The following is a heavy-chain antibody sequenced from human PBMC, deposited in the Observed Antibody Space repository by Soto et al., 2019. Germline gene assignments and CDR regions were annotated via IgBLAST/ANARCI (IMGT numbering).Heavy chain of an antibody. J-gene: IGHJ4*02. D-gene: IGHD3-16*01. CDR2: ISWNSGAI. Sequence: PGGSLRLSCTTSGFTFDDYTMHWVRQPPGKGLEWVSGISWNSGAINYADSVKGRFSISRDNAESSLYLQMNSLRPEDTALYYCAKDIGGSGVHDSWGQGTLVTVPQ. CDR1: GFTFDDYT. CDR3: AKDIGGSGVHDS. V-gene: IGHV3-9*01.